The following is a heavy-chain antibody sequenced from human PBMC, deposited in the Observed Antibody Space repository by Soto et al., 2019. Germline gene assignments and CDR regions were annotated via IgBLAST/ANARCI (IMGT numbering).Heavy chain of an antibody. CDR2: IYYSGST. V-gene: IGHV4-31*03. Sequence: PSETLSLTCTVSGGSISSGGYYWSWIRQHPGKGLEWIGYIYYSGSTYYNPSLKSRVTISVDKSKNQFSLKLSSVTAADTAVYYCATHNYYDSSGYYPYYYYYYGMDVWGLGTTVTVSS. D-gene: IGHD3-22*01. J-gene: IGHJ6*02. CDR3: ATHNYYDSSGYYPYYYYYYGMDV. CDR1: GGSISSGGYY.